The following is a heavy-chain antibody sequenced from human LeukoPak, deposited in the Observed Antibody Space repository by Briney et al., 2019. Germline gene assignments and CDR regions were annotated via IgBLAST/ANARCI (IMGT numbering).Heavy chain of an antibody. J-gene: IGHJ4*02. V-gene: IGHV3-30-3*01. Sequence: GRSLRLSCAASGFTFSSYAMHWVRQAPGKGLEWVAVISYDGSNKYYADSVKGRFTISRDNSKNTLYLQMNSLRAEDTAVYYCARDRKVGAYYFDYWGQGTLVTVSS. CDR2: ISYDGSNK. D-gene: IGHD1-26*01. CDR1: GFTFSSYA. CDR3: ARDRKVGAYYFDY.